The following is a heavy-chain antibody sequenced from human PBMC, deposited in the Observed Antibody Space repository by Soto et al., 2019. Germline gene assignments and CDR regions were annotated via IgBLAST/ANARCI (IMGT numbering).Heavy chain of an antibody. CDR1: GYTFTGYY. CDR3: ARDDGNSSSFDI. D-gene: IGHD3-22*01. CDR2: INPNSGGT. V-gene: IGHV1-2*04. J-gene: IGHJ3*02. Sequence: QVQLVQSGAEVKKPGASVKVSCKASGYTFTGYYMHWVRQAPGQGLAWMGWINPNSGGTNYAQKFQGWVNMTRDTSISTAYMALSRLRSADTAVDYCARDDGNSSSFDIWGQGTMVTVSS.